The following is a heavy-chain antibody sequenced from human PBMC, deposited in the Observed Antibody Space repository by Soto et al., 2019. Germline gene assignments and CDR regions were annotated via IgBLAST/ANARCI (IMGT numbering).Heavy chain of an antibody. CDR3: ARASRYFDWSNRFDY. J-gene: IGHJ4*02. D-gene: IGHD3-9*01. Sequence: SETLSLTCTVSGGSISSSSYYWGWIRQPPGKGLEWIGSIYYSGSTYYNPSLKSRVTISVDTSKNQFSLKLSSVTAADTAVYYCARASRYFDWSNRFDYWGQGTLVTVSS. CDR1: GGSISSSSYY. CDR2: IYYSGST. V-gene: IGHV4-39*07.